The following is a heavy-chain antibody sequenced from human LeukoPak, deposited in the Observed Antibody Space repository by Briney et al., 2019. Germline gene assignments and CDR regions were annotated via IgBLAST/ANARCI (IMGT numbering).Heavy chain of an antibody. CDR2: ISYDGSNK. CDR3: AKILGCSSTSCPIERDY. Sequence: QSGGSLRLSCAASGLTFSSYGMHWVRQAPGKGLEWVAVISYDGSNKYYADSVKGRFTISRDNSKNTLYLQMNSLRAEDTAVYYCAKILGCSSTSCPIERDYWGQGTLVTVSS. V-gene: IGHV3-30*18. J-gene: IGHJ4*02. D-gene: IGHD2-2*01. CDR1: GLTFSSYG.